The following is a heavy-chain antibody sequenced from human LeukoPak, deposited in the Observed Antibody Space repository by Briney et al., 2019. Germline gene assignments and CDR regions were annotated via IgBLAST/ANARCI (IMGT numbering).Heavy chain of an antibody. J-gene: IGHJ4*02. CDR3: ARDQSAYSSGWYSDY. CDR2: ISAYNGNT. D-gene: IGHD6-19*01. Sequence: ASVKVSCKASGYTFTSYGISWVRQAPVQGLEWMGWISAYNGNTNYAQKLQGRVTMTTDTSTSTAYMELRSLRSDDTAVYYCARDQSAYSSGWYSDYWGQGTLVTVSS. V-gene: IGHV1-18*01. CDR1: GYTFTSYG.